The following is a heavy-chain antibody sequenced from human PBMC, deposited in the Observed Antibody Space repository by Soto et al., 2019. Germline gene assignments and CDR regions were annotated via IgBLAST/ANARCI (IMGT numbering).Heavy chain of an antibody. J-gene: IGHJ1*01. CDR2: TSYDGSDK. D-gene: IGHD3-16*01. CDR1: GFTFRSYV. V-gene: IGHV3-30*19. Sequence: QVQLVESGGGVVQPGTSLRVSCVGSGFTFRSYVIHWVRQAPGKGLEWVALTSYDGSDKYYGDSVRGRFNISRDNSRNTVDLQMDSLRLEDTALYSCARWGTTGGLDVWGQGTLVSVSS. CDR3: ARWGTTGGLDV.